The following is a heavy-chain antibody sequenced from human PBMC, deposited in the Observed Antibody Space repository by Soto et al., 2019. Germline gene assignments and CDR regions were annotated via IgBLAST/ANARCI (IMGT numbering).Heavy chain of an antibody. J-gene: IGHJ3*02. CDR1: GGSISSGGYY. CDR2: IYYSGST. CDR3: ARDRSPSYDDAFDI. D-gene: IGHD1-26*01. V-gene: IGHV4-31*03. Sequence: PSETLSLTCTVSGGSISSGGYYWSWIRQHPGKGLEWIGYIYYSGSTYYNPSLKSRVTISVDTSKNQFSLKLSSVTAADTAVYYCARDRSPSYDDAFDIWGQGTMVTVSS.